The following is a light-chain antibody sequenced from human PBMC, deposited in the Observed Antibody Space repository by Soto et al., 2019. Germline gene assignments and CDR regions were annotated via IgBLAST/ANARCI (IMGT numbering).Light chain of an antibody. CDR1: SSNIGSNT. J-gene: IGLJ1*01. CDR2: SNN. Sequence: QSSLTQPPSASGTPGQRVTSSCSGSSSNIGSNTVNWYQQLPGTAPKLLIYSNNQRPSGVPDRFSGSKSGTSASLAISGLQSEDEADYYCAAWDDSLNGRVFGTGTKVTVL. V-gene: IGLV1-44*01. CDR3: AAWDDSLNGRV.